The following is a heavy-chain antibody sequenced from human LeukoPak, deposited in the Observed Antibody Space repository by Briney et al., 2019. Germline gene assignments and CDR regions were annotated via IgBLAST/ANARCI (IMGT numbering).Heavy chain of an antibody. CDR2: IYYSGST. Sequence: SETLSLTCTVSGGSISSYYRGWIRQPPGRGLEWIGYIYYSGSTNYNPSLQSRVTISVDTSKNQFSLKLSSVTAADTAVYYCARDPIFGSGFDYWGQGTLVTVSS. D-gene: IGHD3-10*01. V-gene: IGHV4-59*01. CDR1: GGSISSYY. J-gene: IGHJ4*02. CDR3: ARDPIFGSGFDY.